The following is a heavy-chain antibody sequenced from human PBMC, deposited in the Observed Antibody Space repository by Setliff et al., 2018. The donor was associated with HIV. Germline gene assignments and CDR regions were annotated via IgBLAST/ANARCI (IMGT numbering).Heavy chain of an antibody. CDR3: ARGSVFWDRGNHYQYMDV. CDR2: INHRGST. CDR1: GGSFRGYF. V-gene: IGHV4-34*01. D-gene: IGHD3-10*01. Sequence: ETLSLTCAIYGGSFRGYFWIWIRQPPGKGLEWIGEINHRGSTNYNSSLKSRVTIGVDTSKNQFSLNLSAVTAADTAVYYCARGSVFWDRGNHYQYMDVWATGTTVTVSS. J-gene: IGHJ6*03.